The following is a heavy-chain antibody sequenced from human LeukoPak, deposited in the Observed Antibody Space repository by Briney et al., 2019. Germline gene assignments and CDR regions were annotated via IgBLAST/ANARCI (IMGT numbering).Heavy chain of an antibody. CDR1: GYTLTELS. V-gene: IGHV1-24*01. CDR3: ATRKVPVAGLGY. CDR2: FDPEDGET. D-gene: IGHD6-19*01. Sequence: ASVKVSCKVSGYTLTELSMHWVRQAPGKGLEWMGGFDPEDGETIYAQKFRGRVTMTEDTSTDTAYMELSSLRSEDTAVYYCATRKVPVAGLGYWGQGTLVTVSS. J-gene: IGHJ4*02.